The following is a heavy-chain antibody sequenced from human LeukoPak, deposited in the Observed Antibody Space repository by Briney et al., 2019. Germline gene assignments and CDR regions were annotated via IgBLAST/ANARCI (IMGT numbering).Heavy chain of an antibody. J-gene: IGHJ4*02. D-gene: IGHD5-12*01. CDR3: ASSGRWLRSPPDY. Sequence: LPGGSLRLSCAASGFTVSSNYMSWVRQAPGKGLEWVSVIYSGGSTYYADSVKGRFTISRDNSKNTLYLQMNSLRAEDTAVYYCASSGRWLRSPPDYWGQGTLVTVSS. V-gene: IGHV3-66*01. CDR2: IYSGGST. CDR1: GFTVSSNY.